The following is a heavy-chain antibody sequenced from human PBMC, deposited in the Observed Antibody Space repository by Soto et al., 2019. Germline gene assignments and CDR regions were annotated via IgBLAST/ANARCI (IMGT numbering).Heavy chain of an antibody. D-gene: IGHD3-3*01. CDR3: ARDSDPSATIFGVVIIEPWKTWFDP. V-gene: IGHV3-33*01. CDR2: IWYDGSNK. Sequence: GGSLRLSCAASGFTFSSYGMHWVRQAPGKGLEWVAVIWYDGSNKYYADSVKGRFTISRDNSKNTLYLQMNSLRAEDTAVYYCARDSDPSATIFGVVIIEPWKTWFDPWGQGTLVTXSS. CDR1: GFTFSSYG. J-gene: IGHJ5*02.